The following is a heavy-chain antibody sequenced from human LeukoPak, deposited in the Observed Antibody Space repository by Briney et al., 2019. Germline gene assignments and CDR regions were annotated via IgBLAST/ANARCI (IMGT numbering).Heavy chain of an antibody. CDR2: ISYDGSNK. J-gene: IGHJ4*02. Sequence: GGSLRLSCAASGFTFSSYGMHWVRQAPGKGLEWVAVISYDGSNKYYADSVKGRFTISRDNSKNTLYLQMNSLRAEDTAAYYCAKDGWFGELPGYWGQGTLVTVSS. CDR3: AKDGWFGELPGY. D-gene: IGHD3-10*01. CDR1: GFTFSSYG. V-gene: IGHV3-30*18.